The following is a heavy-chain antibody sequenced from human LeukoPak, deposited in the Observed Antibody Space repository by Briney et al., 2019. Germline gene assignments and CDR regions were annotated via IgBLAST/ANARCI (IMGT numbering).Heavy chain of an antibody. CDR3: ARGDYRYYDSSGYSASGAFDF. V-gene: IGHV1-69*13. J-gene: IGHJ3*01. Sequence: ASVEVSCKASGGTFSSYAISWVRQAPGQGLEWMGGIIPIFGTANYARKFQGRVTITADESTSTAYMELSSLRSEDTAVYYCARGDYRYYDSSGYSASGAFDFWGQGTMVTVSS. CDR1: GGTFSSYA. CDR2: IIPIFGTA. D-gene: IGHD3-22*01.